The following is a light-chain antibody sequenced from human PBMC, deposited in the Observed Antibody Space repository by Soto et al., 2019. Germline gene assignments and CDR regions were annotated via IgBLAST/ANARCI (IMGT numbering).Light chain of an antibody. Sequence: QPVLTQPPSASGTPGQRVTISCSGSSSNLGSNTVNWYEQLPGTAPKLLIYSNNQRPSGVPDRFSASKSGTSASLAISGLQSEDEAAYYCAAWDDSLNALVFGGGTQLTVL. V-gene: IGLV1-44*01. CDR1: SSNLGSNT. CDR2: SNN. CDR3: AAWDDSLNALV. J-gene: IGLJ3*02.